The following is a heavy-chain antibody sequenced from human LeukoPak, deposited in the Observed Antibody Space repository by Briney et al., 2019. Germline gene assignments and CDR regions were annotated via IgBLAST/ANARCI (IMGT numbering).Heavy chain of an antibody. V-gene: IGHV4-4*07. CDR3: ARGSITIFGVVSLYFDY. J-gene: IGHJ4*02. Sequence: PSETLSLTCTVSGGSISIYYWSWIRQPAGKGLEWIGRIYTSGSTNYNPSLKSRVTISVDKSKNQFSLKLSSVTAADTAVYYCARGSITIFGVVSLYFDYWGQGTLVTVSS. CDR1: GGSISIYY. D-gene: IGHD3-3*01. CDR2: IYTSGST.